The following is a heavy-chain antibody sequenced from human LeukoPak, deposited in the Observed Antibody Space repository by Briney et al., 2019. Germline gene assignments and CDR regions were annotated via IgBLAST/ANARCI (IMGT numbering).Heavy chain of an antibody. D-gene: IGHD6-19*01. Sequence: PGGSLRLSCAASGFTFSSYGMHWVRQAPGKGLEWVAFIRYDGSNKYYADSVKGRFTTSRDNSKNTLYLQMNSLRAEDTAVYYCAKDGGEGAVARYYFDYWGQGTLVTVSS. CDR3: AKDGGEGAVARYYFDY. CDR1: GFTFSSYG. V-gene: IGHV3-30*02. CDR2: IRYDGSNK. J-gene: IGHJ4*02.